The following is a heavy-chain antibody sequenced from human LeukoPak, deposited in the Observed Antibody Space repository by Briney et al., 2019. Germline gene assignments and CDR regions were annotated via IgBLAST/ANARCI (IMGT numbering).Heavy chain of an antibody. Sequence: GGSLRLSCAASGFTFSSYAMHWVRKAPGKGLEWVAVISYDGGNKYYADSVKGRFTISRDNSKNTLYLQMNSLRAEDTAVYYCARDRVGATDYFDYWGQGTLVTVSS. V-gene: IGHV3-30-3*01. CDR2: ISYDGGNK. CDR3: ARDRVGATDYFDY. J-gene: IGHJ4*02. CDR1: GFTFSSYA. D-gene: IGHD1-26*01.